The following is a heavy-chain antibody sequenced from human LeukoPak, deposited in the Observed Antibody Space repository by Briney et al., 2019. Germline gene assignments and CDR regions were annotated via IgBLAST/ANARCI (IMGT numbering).Heavy chain of an antibody. CDR1: GYSFTSYW. Sequence: GESLKISCKGSGYSFTSYWISWVRQMPGKGLEWMGRIDPSDSYTNYSPSFQGHVTISADKSISTAYLQWSSPKASDTAMYYCARQNCSSTSCYENYYGMDVWGQVTTVTVSS. D-gene: IGHD2-2*01. J-gene: IGHJ6*02. CDR3: ARQNCSSTSCYENYYGMDV. V-gene: IGHV5-10-1*01. CDR2: IDPSDSYT.